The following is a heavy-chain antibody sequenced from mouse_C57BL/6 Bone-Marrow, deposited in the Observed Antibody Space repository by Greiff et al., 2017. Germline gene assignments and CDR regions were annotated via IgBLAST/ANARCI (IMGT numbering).Heavy chain of an antibody. V-gene: IGHV1-81*01. CDR2: IYPRSGNT. J-gene: IGHJ1*03. CDR1: GYTFTSYG. D-gene: IGHD1-1*01. CDR3: AREDYGSSLYWYFDV. Sequence: LVESGAELARPGASVKLSCKASGYTFTSYGISWVKQRTGQGLEWIGEIYPRSGNTYYNEKFKGKATLTADKSSSTAYMELRSLTSEDSAVYFCAREDYGSSLYWYFDVWGTGTTVTVSS.